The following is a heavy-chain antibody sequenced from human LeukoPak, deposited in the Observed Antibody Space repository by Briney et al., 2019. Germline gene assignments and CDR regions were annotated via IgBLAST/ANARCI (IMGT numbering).Heavy chain of an antibody. Sequence: GRSLRLSCAASGFTFSNYGMHWVRQAPGKGLEWVAFIPYDGSNEYYADSVKGRFTISRDNSKNTLYLEMNSLRAEDTAMYYCAKDRGIAAAYYFMDVWGKGTTVTVSS. CDR2: IPYDGSNE. J-gene: IGHJ6*03. V-gene: IGHV3-30*02. D-gene: IGHD6-13*01. CDR3: AKDRGIAAAYYFMDV. CDR1: GFTFSNYG.